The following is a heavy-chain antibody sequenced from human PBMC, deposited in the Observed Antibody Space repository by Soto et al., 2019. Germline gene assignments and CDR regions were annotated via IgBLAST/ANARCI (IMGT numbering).Heavy chain of an antibody. Sequence: GASVKVSCKASGYTFTTYAIQWVRQAPGQRLEWMGWIITGSGNTKYSQKFQGRVTFTRATSATTAYMELSSLISEDTAVYYCARGGGIVVVLAPYDHWGQGTLVTVSS. CDR2: IITGSGNT. V-gene: IGHV1-3*04. CDR3: ARGGGIVVVLAPYDH. J-gene: IGHJ4*02. CDR1: GYTFTTYA. D-gene: IGHD2-21*01.